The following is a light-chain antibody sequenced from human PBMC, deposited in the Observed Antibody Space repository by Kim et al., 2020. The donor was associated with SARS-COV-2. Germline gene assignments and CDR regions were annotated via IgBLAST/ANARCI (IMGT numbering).Light chain of an antibody. J-gene: IGKJ2*01. CDR1: QSVSSNY. CDR3: QQYGSSPYT. CDR2: GAS. V-gene: IGKV3-20*01. Sequence: LSPGESAPLSCRASQSVSSNYLAWYQQKPGQAPRLLVYGASGRATGIPDRFSGSGSGTDFTLTISRLEPEDFAVYYCQQYGSSPYTFGQGTKLEI.